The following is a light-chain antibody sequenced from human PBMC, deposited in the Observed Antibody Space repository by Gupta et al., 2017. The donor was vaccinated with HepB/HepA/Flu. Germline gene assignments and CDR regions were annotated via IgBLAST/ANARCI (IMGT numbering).Light chain of an antibody. J-gene: IGLJ2*01. CDR3: SSYTSSSTVV. CDR1: SSDVGGYNY. CDR2: DVS. V-gene: IGLV2-14*03. Sequence: ALAQPALRAGSPGQSVPLPWHWNSSDVGGYNYVSWYQQHPGKAPKLMIYDVSNRPSGVSNRFSGSKSGNTASLTISGLQAEDEADYYCSSYTSSSTVVFGGGTKLTVL.